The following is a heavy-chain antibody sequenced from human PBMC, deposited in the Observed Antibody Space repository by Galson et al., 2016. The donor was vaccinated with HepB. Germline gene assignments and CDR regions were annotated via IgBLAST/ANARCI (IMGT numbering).Heavy chain of an antibody. CDR1: GFTFSNYG. J-gene: IGHJ4*02. D-gene: IGHD4-23*01. V-gene: IGHV3-30*18. Sequence: SLRLSCAASGFTFSNYGIHWVRQTPGKGLEWVAAISYDGDNKFYANSVKGRFTISTDNSKNTLYLHMDSLRAEDTAVYYCAKGDRTPRTSIYGGTFDYWGQGTLVTVSS. CDR2: ISYDGDNK. CDR3: AKGDRTPRTSIYGGTFDY.